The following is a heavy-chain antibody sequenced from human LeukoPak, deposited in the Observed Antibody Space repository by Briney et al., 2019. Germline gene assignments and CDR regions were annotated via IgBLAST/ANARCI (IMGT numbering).Heavy chain of an antibody. V-gene: IGHV3-48*01. CDR3: AMEKGGGGGAFDI. CDR2: ISPTSNPI. Sequence: GGSLRLSCAASGFTFSSYSMNWVRQAPGKGLEWVSYISPTSNPIYYADSVMGRFPVSRDNAKHSLDLQMNSLRAEDTPVYSWAMEKGGGGGAFDIWGLGTMVIVSS. D-gene: IGHD3-16*01. J-gene: IGHJ3*02. CDR1: GFTFSSYS.